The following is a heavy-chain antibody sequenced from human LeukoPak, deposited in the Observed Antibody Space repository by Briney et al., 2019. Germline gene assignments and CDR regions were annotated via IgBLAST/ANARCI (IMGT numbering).Heavy chain of an antibody. CDR2: ISSNGGST. V-gene: IGHV3-64*01. J-gene: IGHJ3*02. CDR1: GFTFSSYA. D-gene: IGHD3-16*02. CDR3: ARLMITFGGVIAPGDAFDI. Sequence: PGGSLRLSCAASGFTFSSYAMHWVRQAPGKGLEYVSAISSNGGSTYYANSVKGRFTISRDNSKNTLYLQMGSLRAEDMAVYYCARLMITFGGVIAPGDAFDIWGQGTMVTVSS.